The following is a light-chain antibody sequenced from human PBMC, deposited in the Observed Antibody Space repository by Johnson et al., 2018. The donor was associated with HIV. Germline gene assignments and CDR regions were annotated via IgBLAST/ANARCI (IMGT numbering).Light chain of an antibody. V-gene: IGLV1-51*02. CDR2: ENN. J-gene: IGLJ1*01. CDR1: SSNIGNNY. Sequence: QSVLTQPPSVSAAPGQKVTISCSGSSSNIGNNYVSWYQQLPGTAPKLLIYENNKRPSGIPDRFSGSKSGTSATLGITGLQTGDEADYYCGTWDSRLSASYGFGTGTKVTVL. CDR3: GTWDSRLSASYG.